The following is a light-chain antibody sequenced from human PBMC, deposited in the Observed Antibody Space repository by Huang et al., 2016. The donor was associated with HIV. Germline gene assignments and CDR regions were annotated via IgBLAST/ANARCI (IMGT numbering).Light chain of an antibody. CDR2: WAS. CDR3: QQYYTVPWT. Sequence: DIVLTQSPHSLAVSLGERATINCKSSQSLLYRSNNKNHLVWYQPKPGQPPKLLMYWASTRESGVPDRVSASGSGTDFTLTISSLQAEDVAVYYCQQYYTVPWTFGQGTKVEI. V-gene: IGKV4-1*01. CDR1: QSLLYRSNNKNH. J-gene: IGKJ1*01.